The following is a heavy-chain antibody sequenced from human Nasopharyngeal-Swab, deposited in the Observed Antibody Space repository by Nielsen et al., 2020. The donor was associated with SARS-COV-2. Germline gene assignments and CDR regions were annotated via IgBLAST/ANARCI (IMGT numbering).Heavy chain of an antibody. J-gene: IGHJ6*02. V-gene: IGHV3-30*18. CDR2: ISYDGSNK. CDR1: GFTFSSYG. D-gene: IGHD3-9*01. Sequence: GESLKISCAASGFTFSSYGMHWVRQAPGKGLEWVAVISYDGSNKYYADSVKGRFTISRDNSKNTLYLQMNSLRAEDTAVYYCAKEVRYFDWLLSNYYYGMDVWGQGTTVTVSS. CDR3: AKEVRYFDWLLSNYYYGMDV.